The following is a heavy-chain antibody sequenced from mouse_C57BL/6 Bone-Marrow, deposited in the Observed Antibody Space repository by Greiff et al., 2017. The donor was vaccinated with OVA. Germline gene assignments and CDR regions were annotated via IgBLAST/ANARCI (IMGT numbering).Heavy chain of an antibody. CDR1: GFTFSSYG. CDR2: ISSGGSYT. CDR3: ARHGLLFLWYFDV. V-gene: IGHV5-6*01. D-gene: IGHD2-1*01. J-gene: IGHJ1*03. Sequence: EVKVVESGGDLVKPGGSLKLSCAASGFTFSSYGMSWVRQTPDKRLEWVATISSGGSYTYYPDSVKGRFTISRDNAKNTLYLQMSSLKSEDTAMCYCARHGLLFLWYFDVWGTGTTVTVSS.